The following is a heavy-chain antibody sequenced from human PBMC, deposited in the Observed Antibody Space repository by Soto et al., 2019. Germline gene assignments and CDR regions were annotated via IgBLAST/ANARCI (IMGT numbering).Heavy chain of an antibody. Sequence: QFQLVQSGAEVKKPGASVKVSCKAPAGTFDTYSIMWVRQAPGQGLEWMGRTIPAIDLINYAQKFQGRFTITVDKSTTTVYMELRSLRYEDTAIYYCARTGSFDYWGQGTLVTVSS. CDR2: TIPAIDLI. V-gene: IGHV1-69*02. J-gene: IGHJ4*02. CDR1: AGTFDTYS. D-gene: IGHD3-10*01. CDR3: ARTGSFDY.